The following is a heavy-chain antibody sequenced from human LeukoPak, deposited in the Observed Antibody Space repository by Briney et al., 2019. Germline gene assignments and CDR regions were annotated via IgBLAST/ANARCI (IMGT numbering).Heavy chain of an antibody. J-gene: IGHJ4*02. D-gene: IGHD5-12*01. CDR1: GFSFNAYW. V-gene: IGHV3-7*01. CDR2: INPAGSET. Sequence: GGSLRLSCAASGFSFNAYWMAWVHQAPGTGLEWVANINPAGSETFHVDPVKGRFSISRDHAKNLVYLQMNSLRAEDTAVYYCATFGLVAALDLWGQGTLVTVSS. CDR3: ATFGLVAALDL.